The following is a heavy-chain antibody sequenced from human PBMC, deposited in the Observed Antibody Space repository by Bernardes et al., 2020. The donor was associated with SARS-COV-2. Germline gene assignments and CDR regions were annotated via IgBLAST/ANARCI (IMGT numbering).Heavy chain of an antibody. CDR2: ISAYNGNT. CDR1: GYTFTSYG. CDR3: ASEGWLPYYYYGMDV. Sequence: ASVKVSCKASGYTFTSYGISWVRQAPGQGLEWMGWISAYNGNTNYAQKLQGRVTMTTDTSTSTAYMELRSLRSDDTAVYYCASEGWLPYYYYGMDVWGQGTTFTVSS. D-gene: IGHD5-18*01. V-gene: IGHV1-18*01. J-gene: IGHJ6*02.